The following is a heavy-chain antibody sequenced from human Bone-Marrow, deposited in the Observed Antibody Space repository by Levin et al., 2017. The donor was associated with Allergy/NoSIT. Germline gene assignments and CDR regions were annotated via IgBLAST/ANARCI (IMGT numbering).Heavy chain of an antibody. CDR3: ANRGGGLGSYNPLDN. D-gene: IGHD3-10*01. CDR2: INLNTGGT. J-gene: IGHJ4*02. Sequence: GESLKISCKASGYTVTGYYLHWVRQAPGKGLEWMGWINLNTGGTNYAQKFQGRVTMTTDTSTSTAYVDLSRLTSDDTAVYYCANRGGGLGSYNPLDNWGQGTLVTVSS. CDR1: GYTVTGYY. V-gene: IGHV1-2*02.